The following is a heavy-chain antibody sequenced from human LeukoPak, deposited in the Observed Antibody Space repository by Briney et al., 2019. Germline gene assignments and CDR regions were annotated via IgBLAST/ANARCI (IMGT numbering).Heavy chain of an antibody. V-gene: IGHV4-30-2*01. D-gene: IGHD5-12*01. CDR2: IFHDGST. CDR1: GASISGGTYS. J-gene: IGHJ4*02. Sequence: PSETLSLTCAVSGASISGGTYSWNWIRQPPGKGLEWVGYIFHDGSTYYSPSLKSRVTISVDRSKTQFSLKLRSVTAADTAMYYCARGNSGYPYFFDSWGQGALVTVSS. CDR3: ARGNSGYPYFFDS.